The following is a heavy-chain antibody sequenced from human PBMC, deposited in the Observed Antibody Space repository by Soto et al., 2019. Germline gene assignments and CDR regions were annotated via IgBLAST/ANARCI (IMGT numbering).Heavy chain of an antibody. CDR3: ARGRDGYNFPAGLDY. CDR2: IIPIFGTA. V-gene: IGHV1-69*13. J-gene: IGHJ4*02. D-gene: IGHD5-12*01. CDR1: GGTFSSYA. Sequence: SVKVSCKASGGTFSSYAISWVRQAPGQGLEWMGGIIPIFGTANYAQKFQGRVTITADESTSTAYMELSSLRSEDTAVYYCARGRDGYNFPAGLDYWGQGTLVTVSS.